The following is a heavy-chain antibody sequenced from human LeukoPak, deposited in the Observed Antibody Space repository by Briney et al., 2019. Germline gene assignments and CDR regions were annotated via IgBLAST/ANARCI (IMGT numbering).Heavy chain of an antibody. CDR3: ARDVGTQVQGRNRYYFDY. CDR2: IDPNTGGT. J-gene: IGHJ4*02. CDR1: GYTLTDYY. D-gene: IGHD3-10*01. Sequence: ASVKVSCKASGYTLTDYYMHWVRQAPGQGPEWMGWIDPNTGGTHYAQNFQGRVTMTRDTSISTAYMELTRLTSDDTAVYYCARDVGTQVQGRNRYYFDYWGQGTLVTVSS. V-gene: IGHV1-2*02.